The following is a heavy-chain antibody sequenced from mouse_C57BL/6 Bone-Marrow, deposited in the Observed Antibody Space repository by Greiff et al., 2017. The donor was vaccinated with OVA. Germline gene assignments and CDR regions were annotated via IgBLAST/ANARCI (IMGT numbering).Heavy chain of an antibody. V-gene: IGHV1-82*01. D-gene: IGHD2-5*01. CDR3: ARSGAIGYSKWDYFDY. Sequence: VQLQQSGPELVKPGASVKISCKASGYAFSSSWMNWVKQRPGKGLEWIGRIYPGDGDTNYNGKFKGKATLTADKSSSTAYMQLSSLTSEDSAVYFCARSGAIGYSKWDYFDYWGQGTTLTVSS. J-gene: IGHJ2*01. CDR1: GYAFSSSW. CDR2: IYPGDGDT.